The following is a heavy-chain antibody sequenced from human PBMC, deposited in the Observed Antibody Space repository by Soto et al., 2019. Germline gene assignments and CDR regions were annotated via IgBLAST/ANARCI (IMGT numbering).Heavy chain of an antibody. CDR2: IYTSGST. J-gene: IGHJ5*02. CDR1: GGSISSYY. D-gene: IGHD6-6*01. V-gene: IGHV4-4*07. CDR3: AREWRFEYSSPNFDP. Sequence: LSLTCTVSGGSISSYYWSWIRQPAGKGLEWIGRIYTSGSTNYNPSLKSRVTMSVDTSKNQFSLKLSSVTAADTAVYYCAREWRFEYSSPNFDPWGQGALVTVSS.